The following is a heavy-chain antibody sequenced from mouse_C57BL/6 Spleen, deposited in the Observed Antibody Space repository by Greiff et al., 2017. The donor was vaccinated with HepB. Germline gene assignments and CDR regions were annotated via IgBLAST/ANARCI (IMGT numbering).Heavy chain of an antibody. CDR1: GYSITSGYY. Sequence: VQLKQSGPGLVKPSQSLSLTCSVTGYSITSGYYWNWIRQFPGNKLEWMGYISYDGSNNYNPSLKNRISITRDTSKNQFFLKLNSVTTEDTATYYCARSLPYYAMDYWGQGTSVTVSS. CDR2: ISYDGSN. D-gene: IGHD5-5*01. V-gene: IGHV3-6*01. J-gene: IGHJ4*01. CDR3: ARSLPYYAMDY.